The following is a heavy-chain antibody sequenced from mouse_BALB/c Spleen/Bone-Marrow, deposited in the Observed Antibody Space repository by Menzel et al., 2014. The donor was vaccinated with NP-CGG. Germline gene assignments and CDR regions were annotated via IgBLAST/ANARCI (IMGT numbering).Heavy chain of an antibody. CDR1: GFTFSSYG. V-gene: IGHV5-6-3*01. CDR3: VRGNYGNYVDYFDF. J-gene: IGHJ2*01. Sequence: EVKLQESGGGLVQPGGSLKLSCAASGFTFSSYGMSWVRQTPDKRLELVATINSNGGSTYYPDSVKGRFTISRDTAKNTLCLQMSSLKSEETAMYYCVRGNYGNYVDYFDFWGQGTTLTVSS. CDR2: INSNGGST. D-gene: IGHD2-1*01.